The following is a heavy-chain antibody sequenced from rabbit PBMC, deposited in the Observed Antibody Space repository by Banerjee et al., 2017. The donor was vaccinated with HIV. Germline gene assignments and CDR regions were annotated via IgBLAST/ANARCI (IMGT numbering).Heavy chain of an antibody. CDR1: GLDFSSSYH. J-gene: IGHJ4*01. Sequence: QSLEESGGDLVKPGASLTLTCTASGLDFSSSYHMCWVRQAPGKGLEWLACMITDSTEITYYASWAKGRFTISKTSSTTVTLQMTSLTAADTATYSCARAAYASSSGYSHFNLWGQGTLVTVS. CDR3: ARAAYASSSGYSHFNL. V-gene: IGHV1S40*01. CDR2: MITDSTEIT. D-gene: IGHD1-1*01.